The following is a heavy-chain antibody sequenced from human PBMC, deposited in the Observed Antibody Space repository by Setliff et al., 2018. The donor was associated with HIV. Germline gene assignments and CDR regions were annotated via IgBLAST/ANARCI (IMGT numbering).Heavy chain of an antibody. CDR3: ARYRYYYDSSGYGRWFDP. V-gene: IGHV4-39*01. Sequence: TLSLTCPVSGGSISSSSYYWGWIRQPPGKGLEWIGNIYYSGSTYYNPSLKSRVTISVDTSENQFSLRLNSVTAADTAVYYCARYRYYYDSSGYGRWFDPWGQGTLVTVSS. D-gene: IGHD3-22*01. CDR2: IYYSGST. CDR1: GGSISSSSYY. J-gene: IGHJ5*02.